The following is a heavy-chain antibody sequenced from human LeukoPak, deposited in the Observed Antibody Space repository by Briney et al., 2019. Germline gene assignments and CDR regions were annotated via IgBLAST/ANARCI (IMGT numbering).Heavy chain of an antibody. CDR3: ARGKYSYGGGNWFDP. D-gene: IGHD5-18*01. Sequence: PSETLSLTCTVSGGSISSYYWSWIRQPPGKGLEWIGYIYYSGSTNYSPSLKSRVTISVDTSKNQFSLKLSSVTAADTAVYYCARGKYSYGGGNWFDPWGQGTLVTVSS. CDR1: GGSISSYY. J-gene: IGHJ5*02. CDR2: IYYSGST. V-gene: IGHV4-59*01.